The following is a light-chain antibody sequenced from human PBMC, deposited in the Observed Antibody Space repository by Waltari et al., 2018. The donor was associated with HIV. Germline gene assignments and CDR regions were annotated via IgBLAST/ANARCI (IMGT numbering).Light chain of an antibody. CDR2: AAS. Sequence: DIQMTQSPSSLSASVGHSINITCPASQSISNYLNLYQKKPGRAPKLLIYAASSLHSGVPSRFSGSGSGTDFTLTISSLQPEDFATYYCQQSFTSFFTFGPGTKVDIK. CDR1: QSISNY. V-gene: IGKV1-39*01. J-gene: IGKJ3*01. CDR3: QQSFTSFFT.